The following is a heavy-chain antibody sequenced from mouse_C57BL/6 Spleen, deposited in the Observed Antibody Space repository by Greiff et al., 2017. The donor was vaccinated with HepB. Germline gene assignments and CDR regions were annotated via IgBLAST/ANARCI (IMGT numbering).Heavy chain of an antibody. CDR1: GYTFTSYW. Sequence: VKLQESGAELVKPGASVKMSCKASGYTFTSYWITWVKQRPGQGLEWIGDIYPGSGSTNYNEKFKSKATLTVDTSSSTAYMQLSSLTSEDSAVYYCARSASYYFDYWGQGTTLTVSS. J-gene: IGHJ2*01. V-gene: IGHV1-55*01. CDR2: IYPGSGST. D-gene: IGHD6-1*01. CDR3: ARSASYYFDY.